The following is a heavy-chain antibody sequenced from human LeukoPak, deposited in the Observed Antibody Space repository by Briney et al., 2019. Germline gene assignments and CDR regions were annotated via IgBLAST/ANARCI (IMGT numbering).Heavy chain of an antibody. CDR3: ARSFGSGISYSGYYYMDV. Sequence: PGGSLRLSCAASGFTFSSYGMSWVRQAPGKGLEWVSAISGSGGSTYYADSVKGRFTISRDNSKNTLYLQMNSLRADDTAVYYCARSFGSGISYSGYYYMDVWGKGTTVTISS. D-gene: IGHD3-10*01. CDR2: ISGSGGST. CDR1: GFTFSSYG. J-gene: IGHJ6*03. V-gene: IGHV3-23*01.